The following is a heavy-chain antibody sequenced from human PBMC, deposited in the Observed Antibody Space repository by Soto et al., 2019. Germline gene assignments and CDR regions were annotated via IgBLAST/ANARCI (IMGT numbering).Heavy chain of an antibody. V-gene: IGHV1-18*01. CDR1: GYTFASYG. Sequence: GASVNVSCKASGYTFASYGISWVRQAPGQGLEWMGWISAYNGNTNYAQKLQGRVTMTTDTATSTAYMELRSLRSDDTAVYYCARVLGMAPYYYYYMDVWGKGTTVTVSS. CDR2: ISAYNGNT. J-gene: IGHJ6*03. CDR3: ARVLGMAPYYYYYMDV. D-gene: IGHD7-27*01.